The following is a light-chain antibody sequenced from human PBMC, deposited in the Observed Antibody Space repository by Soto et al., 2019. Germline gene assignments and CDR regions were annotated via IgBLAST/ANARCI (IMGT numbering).Light chain of an antibody. J-gene: IGLJ1*01. CDR3: HSYAGSKSYV. CDR1: SSDVGSYTI. V-gene: IGLV2-23*01. CDR2: EGS. Sequence: QSALTQPASMSGSPGQSITISCTGTSSDVGSYTIVSWYQQHPGKAPKLLIYEGSERPSGVSSRFSASESGNRASLTISGLQAEDEADYYCHSYAGSKSYVFGIGPKVTVL.